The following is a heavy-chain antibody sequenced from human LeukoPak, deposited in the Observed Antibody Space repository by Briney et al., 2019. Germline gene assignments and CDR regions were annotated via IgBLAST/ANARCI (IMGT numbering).Heavy chain of an antibody. Sequence: GRSLRLSCAASGFTFSSYAMHWVRQAPGKGLEWVAVISYDGSNKYYADSVKGRFTISRDNSKNTLYLQMNSLRAEDTAVYYCARDSRSIAAAGTFYYGMDVWGQGTTVTVSS. CDR2: ISYDGSNK. D-gene: IGHD6-13*01. V-gene: IGHV3-30-3*01. CDR3: ARDSRSIAAAGTFYYGMDV. CDR1: GFTFSSYA. J-gene: IGHJ6*02.